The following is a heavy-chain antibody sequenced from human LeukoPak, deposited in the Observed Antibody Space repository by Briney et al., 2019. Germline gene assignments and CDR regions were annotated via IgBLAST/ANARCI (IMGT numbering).Heavy chain of an antibody. CDR1: GFVFSSFG. CDR2: LRYDGSEK. D-gene: IGHD3-16*01. V-gene: IGHV3-30*02. Sequence: GGSLRLSCAASGFVFSSFGMHWVRQAPGKGLEWVAFLRYDGSEKYYTDSVKGRFTISRDNAKDTLYLQMNSLRAEDTAVYYCARGENTYIDYWGQGTLVTVSS. CDR3: ARGENTYIDY. J-gene: IGHJ4*02.